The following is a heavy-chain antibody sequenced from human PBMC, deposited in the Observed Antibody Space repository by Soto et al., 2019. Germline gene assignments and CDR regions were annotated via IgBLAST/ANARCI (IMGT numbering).Heavy chain of an antibody. Sequence: QVHLVQSGAEVKKPGASVRVSCKASGYSFITYAIHWVRQAPGQGLEWMGWINVGNGNTKYSQKFQGRVTITRDTSANTVYMELSSLKSDDTAVYYCARRVGTTHYYKSFDIWGQGTLVTVSS. CDR1: GYSFITYA. V-gene: IGHV1-3*01. J-gene: IGHJ3*02. D-gene: IGHD1-26*01. CDR3: ARRVGTTHYYKSFDI. CDR2: INVGNGNT.